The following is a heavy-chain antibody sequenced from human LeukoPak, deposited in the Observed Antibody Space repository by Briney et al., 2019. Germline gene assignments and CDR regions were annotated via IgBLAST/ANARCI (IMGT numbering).Heavy chain of an antibody. CDR3: AKVGPTQWLRLWYFDY. CDR2: ISGSGDST. V-gene: IGHV3-23*01. Sequence: GGSLRLSCAASGFTFSSYAMSWVRQAPGKGLEWVSAISGSGDSTYYADSVKGRFTISRDNSKNTLYLEMNSLRAEDTAVYYCAKVGPTQWLRLWYFDYWGQGTLVTVSS. CDR1: GFTFSSYA. J-gene: IGHJ4*02. D-gene: IGHD5-12*01.